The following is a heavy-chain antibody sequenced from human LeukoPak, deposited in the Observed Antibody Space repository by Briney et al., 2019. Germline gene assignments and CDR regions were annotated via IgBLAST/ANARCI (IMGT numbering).Heavy chain of an antibody. Sequence: LSETLSHTCSVYGGSFSGYYWSWIRQPPGKGLEWIGEINHSGSTNYNPSLKSRVTISVDTSKNQFSLKLSSVTAADTAVYYCARAHSESYYMDVWGNGTPVTVSS. CDR2: INHSGST. CDR3: ARAHSESYYMDV. V-gene: IGHV4-34*01. CDR1: GGSFSGYY. D-gene: IGHD4-11*01. J-gene: IGHJ6*03.